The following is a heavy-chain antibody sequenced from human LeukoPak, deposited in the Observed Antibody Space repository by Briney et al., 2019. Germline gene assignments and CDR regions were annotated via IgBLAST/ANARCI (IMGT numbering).Heavy chain of an antibody. CDR3: ARQFTYYYDSSGLGPGAFDI. D-gene: IGHD3-22*01. CDR1: GGSINSYY. CDR2: IYYSGST. J-gene: IGHJ3*02. V-gene: IGHV4-39*01. Sequence: SETLSLTCTVSGGSINSYYWGWIRQPPGKGLEWIGSIYYSGSTYYNPSLKSRVTISVDTSKNQFSLKLSSVTAADTAVYYCARQFTYYYDSSGLGPGAFDIWGQGTMVTVSS.